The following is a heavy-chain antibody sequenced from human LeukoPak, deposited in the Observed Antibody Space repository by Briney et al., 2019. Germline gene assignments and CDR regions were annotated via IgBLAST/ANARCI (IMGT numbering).Heavy chain of an antibody. CDR2: IYPGDSDT. Sequence: GESLQISCKGSGYSFTSYWIGWVRQMPGKGLEWMGIIYPGDSDTRYSPSFQGQVTISADKSISTAYVQWSSLKASDTAMYYCARRIAVAGTDYFDYWGQGTLVTVSS. CDR1: GYSFTSYW. CDR3: ARRIAVAGTDYFDY. J-gene: IGHJ4*02. V-gene: IGHV5-51*01. D-gene: IGHD6-19*01.